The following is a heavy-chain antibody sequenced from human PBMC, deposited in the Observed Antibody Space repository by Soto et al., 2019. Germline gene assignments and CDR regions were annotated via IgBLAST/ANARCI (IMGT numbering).Heavy chain of an antibody. J-gene: IGHJ6*03. CDR3: ARSPLGYCSSTSCSSYYYYYYYMDV. CDR2: ISAYNGNT. V-gene: IGHV1-18*01. CDR1: GYTFTSYG. D-gene: IGHD2-2*01. Sequence: QVQLVQSGAEVKKPGASVKVSCKASGYTFTSYGISWVRQAPGQGLEWMGWISAYNGNTNYAQKLQGRVTMPTDTSTSTAYMELRRLRSDDTSVYYCARSPLGYCSSTSCSSYYYYYYYMDVWGKGTTVTVAS.